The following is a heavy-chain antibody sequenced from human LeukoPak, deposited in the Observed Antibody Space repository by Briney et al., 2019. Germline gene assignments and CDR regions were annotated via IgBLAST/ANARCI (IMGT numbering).Heavy chain of an antibody. CDR3: ARDNNGWPPKLYSMDV. J-gene: IGHJ6*02. V-gene: IGHV4-4*07. D-gene: IGHD6-19*01. CDR2: MYAGGNT. Sequence: SETLSLTCAVYGVSINLYYWNWVRQPARKGLEWIGRMYAGGNTNYNPSLKSRVTMSVDTSKNLFFLNLDSVTAADTAVYFCARDNNGWPPKLYSMDVWGQGTTVTVSS. CDR1: GVSINLYY.